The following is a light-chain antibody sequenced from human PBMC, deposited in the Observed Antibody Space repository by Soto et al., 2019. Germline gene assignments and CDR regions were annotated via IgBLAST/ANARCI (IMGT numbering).Light chain of an antibody. CDR2: AAT. CDR1: QSISTY. V-gene: IGKV1-39*01. Sequence: DLQVTQSPSSLSAAVGDRVTITCRASQSISTYLNWYQQKLGKAPRLLIFAATRLQSGVPSRFSGTGSGTDFTLTISSLQPEDFATYYCQQSYSTFITFGPGTKVDFK. J-gene: IGKJ3*01. CDR3: QQSYSTFIT.